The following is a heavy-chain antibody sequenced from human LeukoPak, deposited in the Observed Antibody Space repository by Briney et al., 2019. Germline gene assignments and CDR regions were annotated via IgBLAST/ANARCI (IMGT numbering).Heavy chain of an antibody. V-gene: IGHV3-23*01. Sequence: GGSLRLSCAASGFTFSSYAMNWVRQAPGKGLEWVSTINTSGGSTYYADSVRGRFTISRDNSKETLYLQVNSLRAEDTAVYYCAKRLYYDSGSYSAFDYWGPGTLVTVSS. J-gene: IGHJ4*02. D-gene: IGHD3-10*01. CDR2: INTSGGST. CDR3: AKRLYYDSGSYSAFDY. CDR1: GFTFSSYA.